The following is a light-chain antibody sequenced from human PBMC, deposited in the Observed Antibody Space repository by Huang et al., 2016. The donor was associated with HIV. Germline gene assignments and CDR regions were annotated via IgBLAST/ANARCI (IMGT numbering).Light chain of an antibody. CDR1: QNVHSF. CDR2: DAS. V-gene: IGKV3-11*01. CDR3: HQRNAWPLT. Sequence: EIVLTQSPATLSLSPGERATLSCRASQNVHSFLVWYQHKPGHAPRLLMYDASNRATGIPARFRGSGSGTDFTLTITNLQSEDSAVYYCHQRNAWPLTFGGGTKVEI. J-gene: IGKJ4*01.